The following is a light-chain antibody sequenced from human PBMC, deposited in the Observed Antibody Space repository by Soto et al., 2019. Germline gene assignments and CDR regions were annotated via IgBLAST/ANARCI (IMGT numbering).Light chain of an antibody. CDR3: QQFGSSVT. CDR1: QSVSSTY. J-gene: IGKJ5*01. V-gene: IGKV3-20*01. Sequence: EIVLTQSPGPLSLYPWERATLSCRASQSVSSTYLAWYQQKPGQAPRLLIYRTSTRATGIPDRFSGSGSGTDFTLTISRLEPEDFAVYYCQQFGSSVTFGQGTRLEIK. CDR2: RTS.